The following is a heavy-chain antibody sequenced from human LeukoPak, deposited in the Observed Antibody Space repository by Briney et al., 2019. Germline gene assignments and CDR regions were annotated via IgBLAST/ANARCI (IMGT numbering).Heavy chain of an antibody. J-gene: IGHJ5*02. Sequence: GGSLRLSCAAPGFPFKSYAMSWVRQAPGKGLEWISYISSGVTTEYYADSVKGRFTISRDDARDSLYLQMESLRAEDTAVYYCARFNLGWLDPWGQGALVTVSS. CDR3: ARFNLGWLDP. V-gene: IGHV3-48*01. CDR2: ISSGVTTE. CDR1: GFPFKSYA. D-gene: IGHD1-20*01.